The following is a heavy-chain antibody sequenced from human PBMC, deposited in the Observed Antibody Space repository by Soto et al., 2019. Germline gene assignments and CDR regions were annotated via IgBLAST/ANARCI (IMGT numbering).Heavy chain of an antibody. CDR1: GFSLSSSGVG. Sequence: QITLKESGPTLVKPTQTLTLTCTFSGFSLSSSGVGVGWIRQPPGKAPEWLAVIYWNDDKRYSPSLKSRLTPTKDTSKKPVVLRMTNMDPVDTATYYCTYPGGHWGQGTLVTVSS. CDR2: IYWNDDK. V-gene: IGHV2-5*01. CDR3: TYPGGH. D-gene: IGHD3-16*01. J-gene: IGHJ4*02.